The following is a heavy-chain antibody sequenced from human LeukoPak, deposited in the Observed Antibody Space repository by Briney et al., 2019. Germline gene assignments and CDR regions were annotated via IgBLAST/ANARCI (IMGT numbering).Heavy chain of an antibody. Sequence: SETLSLTCTVSGGSISSSSYYWGWIRQPPGKGLEWIGSIYYSGSTYYNPSLKSRVTISVDTSKNQFSLKLSSVTAADTAVYYCARGEFYYGSGSPLNPWGQGTLVTVSS. J-gene: IGHJ5*02. CDR2: IYYSGST. CDR3: ARGEFYYGSGSPLNP. CDR1: GGSISSSSYY. D-gene: IGHD3-10*01. V-gene: IGHV4-39*07.